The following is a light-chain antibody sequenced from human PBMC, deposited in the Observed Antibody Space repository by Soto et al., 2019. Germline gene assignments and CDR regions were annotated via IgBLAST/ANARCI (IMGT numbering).Light chain of an antibody. V-gene: IGKV3-11*01. Sequence: EIVLTQSPATLSLSPGERVTLSCRASQSVSSYLAWYQQKPGQAPRLLIFDASNRATGIPARFSGSGSGTDFTLTISSLETEEFAVYYCQQRSNWPPTWTFGQGTKVEIK. CDR2: DAS. J-gene: IGKJ1*01. CDR3: QQRSNWPPTWT. CDR1: QSVSSY.